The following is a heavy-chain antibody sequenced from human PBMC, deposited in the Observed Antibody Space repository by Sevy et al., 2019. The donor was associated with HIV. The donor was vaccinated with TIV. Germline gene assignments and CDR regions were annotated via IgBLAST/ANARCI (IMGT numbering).Heavy chain of an antibody. D-gene: IGHD3-10*01. CDR1: GGSISSYY. J-gene: IGHJ5*02. CDR2: IYYSGST. CDR3: ARFGVYKSRGGNWFDP. V-gene: IGHV4-59*01. Sequence: SETLSLTCTVSGGSISSYYWSWIRQPPGKGLEWIGYIYYSGSTNYNPSLKSRVTISVDTSKNQFSLKLSSVTAADTAVYYCARFGVYKSRGGNWFDPWGQRTLVTVSS.